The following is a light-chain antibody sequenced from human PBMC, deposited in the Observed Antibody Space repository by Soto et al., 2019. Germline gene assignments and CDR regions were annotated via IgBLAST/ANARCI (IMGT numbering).Light chain of an antibody. CDR2: DAS. Sequence: DIQMTQSPSTLSASVGDRVTITCRASQTISSWLAWYQQKPRNAPKLLIYDASSLESGVPSRFSGSGSGTEFTLTISSLQPDDFATYYCQHYNSDPLTFGGGTKVEIK. CDR1: QTISSW. J-gene: IGKJ4*01. CDR3: QHYNSDPLT. V-gene: IGKV1-5*01.